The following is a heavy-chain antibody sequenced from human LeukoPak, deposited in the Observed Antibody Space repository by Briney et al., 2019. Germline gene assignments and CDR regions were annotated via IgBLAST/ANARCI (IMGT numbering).Heavy chain of an antibody. J-gene: IGHJ4*02. V-gene: IGHV1-8*01. CDR3: ARGLSVARWGATRSLAY. D-gene: IGHD1-26*01. CDR2: MNPNSGNT. Sequence: ASVKVSCKASGYTFTSYDINWVRQATGQGLEWMGWMNPNSGNTGYAQKFQGRVTMTRNTSISTAYIELSSLRSEDTAVYYCARGLSVARWGATRSLAYWGQGTLVTVSS. CDR1: GYTFTSYD.